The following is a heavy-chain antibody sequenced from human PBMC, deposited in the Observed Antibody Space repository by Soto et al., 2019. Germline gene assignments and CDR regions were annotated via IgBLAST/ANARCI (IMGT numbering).Heavy chain of an antibody. Sequence: GASVKVSCKASGYTLTSYAMHWVRQAPGQRLEWMGWINAGNGNTKYSQKFQGRVTITRDTSASTAYMELSSLRSEDTAVYYCARAPVGPSWNYGIKWFDPWGQGTLVTVSS. V-gene: IGHV1-3*01. D-gene: IGHD1-7*01. CDR3: ARAPVGPSWNYGIKWFDP. J-gene: IGHJ5*02. CDR1: GYTLTSYA. CDR2: INAGNGNT.